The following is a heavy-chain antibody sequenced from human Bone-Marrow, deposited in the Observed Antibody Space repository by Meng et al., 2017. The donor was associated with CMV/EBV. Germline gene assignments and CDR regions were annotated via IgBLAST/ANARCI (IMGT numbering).Heavy chain of an antibody. Sequence: SETLSLTCTVSGYSIRSDFFWGWIRQPPGKGLEWIGINDSGTTYYNPSLKSRVAISVDTPETQFSLKLSAVTAADTAVYYCARLTIPHGMDVWGQGTTVTVSS. J-gene: IGHJ6*01. CDR1: GYSIRSDFF. CDR2: INDSGTT. CDR3: ARLTIPHGMDV. D-gene: IGHD2-2*01. V-gene: IGHV4-38-2*02.